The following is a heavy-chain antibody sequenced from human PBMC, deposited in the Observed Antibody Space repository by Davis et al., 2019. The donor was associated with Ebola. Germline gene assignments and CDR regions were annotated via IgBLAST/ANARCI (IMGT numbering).Heavy chain of an antibody. V-gene: IGHV3-30*02. CDR2: IRHDGTDK. D-gene: IGHD1-26*01. CDR3: ARGNSGSYF. Sequence: GESLKISCTSSTVTFSGFGMHWVRQAPGKGLEWAAFIRHDGTDKFYADSMKGRFTISRDISKNTLYLQMNSLKPEDTAVYYCARGNSGSYFWGQGTLVTVSS. CDR1: TVTFSGFG. J-gene: IGHJ4*02.